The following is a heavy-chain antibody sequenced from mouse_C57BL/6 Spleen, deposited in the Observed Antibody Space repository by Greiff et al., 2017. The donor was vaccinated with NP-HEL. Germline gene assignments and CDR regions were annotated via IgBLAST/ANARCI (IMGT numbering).Heavy chain of an antibody. D-gene: IGHD3-2*02. CDR2: INPNNGGT. CDR3: ATLLDSSGYVGPWFAY. J-gene: IGHJ3*01. CDR1: GYTFTDYN. V-gene: IGHV1-18*01. Sequence: EVQLQQSGPELVKPGASVKIPCKASGYTFTDYNMDWVKQSHGKSLEWIGDINPNNGGTIYNQKFKGKATLTVDKSSSTAYMELRSLTSEETAVDYCATLLDSSGYVGPWFAYWGQGTLVTVSA.